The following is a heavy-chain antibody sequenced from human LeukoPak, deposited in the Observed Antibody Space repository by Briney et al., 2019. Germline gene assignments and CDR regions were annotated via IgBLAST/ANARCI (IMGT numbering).Heavy chain of an antibody. J-gene: IGHJ6*02. CDR2: MNPNSGNT. CDR1: GYTFTSYD. D-gene: IGHD6-13*01. V-gene: IGHV1-8*01. CDR3: ARHLPYSSSWYIGYYYYGMDV. Sequence: ASVRLSCTASGYTFTSYDINWVRQAPGQGLEWMGWMNPNSGNTGYAEKFQGRVTMTRNTSISTAYMELSSLRAEDTAVYYCARHLPYSSSWYIGYYYYGMDVWGQGTTVTVSS.